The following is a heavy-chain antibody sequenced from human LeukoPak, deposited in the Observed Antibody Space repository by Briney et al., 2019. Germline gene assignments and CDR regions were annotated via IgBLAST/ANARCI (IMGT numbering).Heavy chain of an antibody. CDR3: ARSTDEGAFDP. D-gene: IGHD3-16*01. Sequence: SETLSLTCTVSGGSISSYYWSWIRQPPGKGLEWIGYIYTSGSTNYNPSLKSRVTISVDTSKNQFSLKLSSVTAAGTAVYYCARSTDEGAFDPWGQGTLVTVSS. CDR1: GGSISSYY. CDR2: IYTSGST. J-gene: IGHJ5*02. V-gene: IGHV4-4*09.